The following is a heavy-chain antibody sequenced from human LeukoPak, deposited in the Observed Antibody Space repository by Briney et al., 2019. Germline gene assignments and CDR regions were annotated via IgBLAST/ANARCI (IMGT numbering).Heavy chain of an antibody. Sequence: PGGSLRLSCAASGFTFSSYAMSWVRQAPGKGLEWVSAISGSGGSTYYADSVKGRFTISRDNSKNTLYLQMNSLRAEDTAVYYCAKDIVVVPAAWGYFGYWGQGTLVTVSS. J-gene: IGHJ4*02. D-gene: IGHD2-2*01. CDR2: ISGSGGST. CDR3: AKDIVVVPAAWGYFGY. V-gene: IGHV3-23*01. CDR1: GFTFSSYA.